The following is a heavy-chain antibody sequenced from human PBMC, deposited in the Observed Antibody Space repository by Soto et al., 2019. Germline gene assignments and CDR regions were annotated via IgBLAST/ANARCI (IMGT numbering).Heavy chain of an antibody. D-gene: IGHD6-13*01. J-gene: IGHJ4*02. CDR3: ARHVAAAGREPVFEY. V-gene: IGHV4-59*08. Sequence: SETLSLTCTVSGGSISSYYWSWIRQPPGKGLEWIGYIYYSGSTNYNPSLKSRVTISVDTSKNQFSLKLSSVTAADTAVYYCARHVAAAGREPVFEYWGQGTLVTVSS. CDR1: GGSISSYY. CDR2: IYYSGST.